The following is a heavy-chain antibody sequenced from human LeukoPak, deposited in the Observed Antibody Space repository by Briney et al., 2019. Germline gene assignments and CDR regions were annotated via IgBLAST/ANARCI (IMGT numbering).Heavy chain of an antibody. V-gene: IGHV5-51*01. J-gene: IGHJ4*02. CDR2: IYPGDSDT. CDR3: TRAELLWFGDPFDY. D-gene: IGHD3-10*01. Sequence: GESLKISCKGSGYIFSNYWIAWVRQMPGKGLYWMGVIYPGDSDTSYSPSFEGQVTISADKSINSAYLQWRSLKASDTAMYYCTRAELLWFGDPFDYWGQGTLVTVSS. CDR1: GYIFSNYW.